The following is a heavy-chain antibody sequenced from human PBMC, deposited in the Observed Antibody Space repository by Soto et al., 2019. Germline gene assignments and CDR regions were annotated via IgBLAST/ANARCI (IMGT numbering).Heavy chain of an antibody. CDR2: IYYSGST. CDR3: ARHGESYGGEAFDI. CDR1: GGSISSSSYY. Sequence: QLQLQESGPGLVKPSETLALTCTVSGGSISSSSYYWGWIRQPPGKGLEWIGSIYYSGSTYYNPSLKSRVTISVDTSKNQFSRKLSSVTAADTAVYYCARHGESYGGEAFDIWGQGTMVTVSS. J-gene: IGHJ3*02. V-gene: IGHV4-39*01. D-gene: IGHD4-17*01.